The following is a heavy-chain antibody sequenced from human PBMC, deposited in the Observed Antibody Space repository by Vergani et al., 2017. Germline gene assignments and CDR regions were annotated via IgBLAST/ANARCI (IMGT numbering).Heavy chain of an antibody. CDR3: TTVRYCSGGSCWGYFDY. CDR2: IKSKTDGGTT. D-gene: IGHD2-15*01. J-gene: IGHJ4*02. V-gene: IGHV3-15*01. Sequence: EVQLVESGGGLVKPGGSLRLSCAASGFTFSNAWMSWVRQAPGKGLEWVGRIKSKTDGGTTDYAAPVKGRFTISRDDSKNTLYLQMNSLKTEDTAVYYCTTVRYCSGGSCWGYFDYWGQGTLVTVSS. CDR1: GFTFSNAW.